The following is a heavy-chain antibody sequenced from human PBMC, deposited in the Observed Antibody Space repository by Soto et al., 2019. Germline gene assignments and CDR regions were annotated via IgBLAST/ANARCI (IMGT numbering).Heavy chain of an antibody. CDR2: IVVGSGNT. Sequence: AVKVSGKASGFTFTSSAVQWVRQARGQRLEWIGWIVVGSGNTNYAQKFQERATITRDMSTSTAYMELSSLRSEDTAVYYCAATLKGYCSGGGCPRYYYGMDVWGQGTTVTV. CDR1: GFTFTSSA. CDR3: AATLKGYCSGGGCPRYYYGMDV. J-gene: IGHJ6*02. D-gene: IGHD2-15*01. V-gene: IGHV1-58*01.